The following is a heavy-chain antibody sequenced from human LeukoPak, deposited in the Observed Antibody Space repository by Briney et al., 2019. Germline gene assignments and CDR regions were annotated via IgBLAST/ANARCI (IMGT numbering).Heavy chain of an antibody. V-gene: IGHV3-7*03. D-gene: IGHD5-24*01. J-gene: IGHJ4*02. CDR3: AKEGRSLQTY. CDR1: GFMFSSNW. Sequence: GGSLRLSCAASGFMFSSNWMSWVRLAPGKGLEWVANIKEDGTETYYVDSVKGRFTISRDNAENSLYLQMNSLRVEDTAVYYCAKEGRSLQTYWGQGTLVTVSS. CDR2: IKEDGTET.